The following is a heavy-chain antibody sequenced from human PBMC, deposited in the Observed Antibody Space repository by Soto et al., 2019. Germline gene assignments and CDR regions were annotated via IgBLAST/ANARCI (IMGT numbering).Heavy chain of an antibody. J-gene: IGHJ4*02. CDR1: GFSLSTSGVG. V-gene: IGHV2-5*02. CDR3: AHRDNKAAAGFPFDY. Sequence: QITLKESGPTLVKPTQTLTLTCTFSGFSLSTSGVGVGWIRQPPGKALEWLALIYWDDDKRYSPSLKSRLTIXXDXSXIQVVLTMTNMDPVDTATYYCAHRDNKAAAGFPFDYWGQGTLVTVSS. CDR2: IYWDDDK. D-gene: IGHD6-13*01.